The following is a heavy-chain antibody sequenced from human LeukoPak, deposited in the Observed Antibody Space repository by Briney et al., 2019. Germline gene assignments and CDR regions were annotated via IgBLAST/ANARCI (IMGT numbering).Heavy chain of an antibody. D-gene: IGHD2-2*01. CDR2: INPSGGST. V-gene: IGHV1-46*01. CDR3: AKIYCSSNSCYDGRGWFDP. Sequence: ASVKVSCKASGYTFASYYMHWVRQAPGQGLEWMGIINPSGGSTSYAQKFQGRVTMTRDMSTSTAYMELSSLRSEDTAVYYCAKIYCSSNSCYDGRGWFDPWGQGTLVTVSS. J-gene: IGHJ5*02. CDR1: GYTFASYY.